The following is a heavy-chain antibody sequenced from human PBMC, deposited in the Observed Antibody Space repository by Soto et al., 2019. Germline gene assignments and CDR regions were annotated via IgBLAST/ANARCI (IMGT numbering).Heavy chain of an antibody. D-gene: IGHD4-4*01. V-gene: IGHV3-64D*06. Sequence: RRLSCSASGFPFSRFAIHWVRQAPGKGLVYVSGISFNGGDTYHADSVKGRFSISRDNSKNTVYLQMSSLRAEDTAVYYCVKDGAVTFSGWFFDYWGQGTPVTVSS. J-gene: IGHJ4*02. CDR1: GFPFSRFA. CDR2: ISFNGGDT. CDR3: VKDGAVTFSGWFFDY.